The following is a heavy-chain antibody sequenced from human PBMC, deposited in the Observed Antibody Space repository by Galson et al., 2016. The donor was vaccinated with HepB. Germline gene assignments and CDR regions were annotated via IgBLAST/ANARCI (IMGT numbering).Heavy chain of an antibody. J-gene: IGHJ4*02. CDR3: ARRKESREYGGNSPDY. V-gene: IGHV3-7*01. D-gene: IGHD4-23*01. Sequence: SLRLSCAVSGFTFSRHWMSWVRQAPGKGLEWVANVDLGDGAKYYVNSVAGRFTISRNNARNSLYLQMNSLRAEDTALYYCARRKESREYGGNSPDYWGQGTQVIVSS. CDR1: GFTFSRHW. CDR2: VDLGDGAK.